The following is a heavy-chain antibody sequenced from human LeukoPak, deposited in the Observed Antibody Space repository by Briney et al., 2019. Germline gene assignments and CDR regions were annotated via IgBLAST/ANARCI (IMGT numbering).Heavy chain of an antibody. CDR1: GYTFTGYY. V-gene: IGHV1-2*06. CDR2: INPNSGGT. D-gene: IGHD6-19*01. Sequence: ASVKVSCKASGYTFTGYYMHWVRQAPGQGLEWMGRINPNSGGTNYAQKFQGRVTMTRGTSISTAYMELSRLRSDDTAVYYCAREDSSGWYGYLYYYYYYGMDVWGQGTTVTVSS. J-gene: IGHJ6*02. CDR3: AREDSSGWYGYLYYYYYYGMDV.